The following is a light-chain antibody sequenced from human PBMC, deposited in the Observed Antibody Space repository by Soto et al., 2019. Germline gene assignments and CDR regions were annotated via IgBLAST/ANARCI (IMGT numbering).Light chain of an antibody. CDR1: QSVLYCSNNKNY. Sequence: DIVMTQSPASLAASLCERATINCNSRQSVLYCSNNKNYLAWYQQKPGQAPRLLIYDTSTRATGIPARFSGSGSGTEFTLTISSLQSEDFAVYYCQQYNKWPPITFGQGTRLEIK. V-gene: IGKV4-1*01. CDR2: DTS. CDR3: QQYNKWPPIT. J-gene: IGKJ5*01.